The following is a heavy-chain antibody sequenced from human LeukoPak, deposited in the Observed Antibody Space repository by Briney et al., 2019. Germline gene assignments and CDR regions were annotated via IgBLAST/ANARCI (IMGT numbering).Heavy chain of an antibody. Sequence: ASVKVSCKASGYTFTGYYMHWVLQAPGQGLEWMGWINPNSGGTNYAQKFQGRVTMTRDTSISTAYMELSRLRSDDTAVYYCARVGSSFSRTYFDYWGQGTLVTVSS. D-gene: IGHD6-6*01. J-gene: IGHJ4*02. V-gene: IGHV1-2*02. CDR1: GYTFTGYY. CDR2: INPNSGGT. CDR3: ARVGSSFSRTYFDY.